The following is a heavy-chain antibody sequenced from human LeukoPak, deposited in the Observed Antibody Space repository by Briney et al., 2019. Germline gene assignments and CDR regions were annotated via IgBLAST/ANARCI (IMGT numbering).Heavy chain of an antibody. Sequence: GRSLRLSCAASGFTFSSYGMHGVRQAPGKGLEWVAVISYDGSNKYYADSVKGRFTISRDNSKNTLYLQMNSLRAEDTAVYYCAKDRGLYSSTRWYYFDYWGQGTLVTVSS. J-gene: IGHJ4*02. CDR3: AKDRGLYSSTRWYYFDY. D-gene: IGHD2-2*02. V-gene: IGHV3-30*18. CDR1: GFTFSSYG. CDR2: ISYDGSNK.